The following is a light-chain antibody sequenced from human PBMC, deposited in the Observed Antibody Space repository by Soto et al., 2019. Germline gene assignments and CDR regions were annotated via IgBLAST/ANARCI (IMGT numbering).Light chain of an antibody. Sequence: EVVMTQSPATLSVSPGERATLSCRASQTVSIDLAWFQQRPGQAPRLLIYDASTRATGIAARFSGSGSGTDFTLTLSSLQSEDFAVYYCQQHNKWPHTFGQGTKLEIK. CDR1: QTVSID. CDR2: DAS. CDR3: QQHNKWPHT. V-gene: IGKV3-15*01. J-gene: IGKJ2*01.